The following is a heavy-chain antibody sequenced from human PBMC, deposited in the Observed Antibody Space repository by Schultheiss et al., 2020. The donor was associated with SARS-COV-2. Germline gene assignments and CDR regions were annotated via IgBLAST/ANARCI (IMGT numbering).Heavy chain of an antibody. Sequence: GGSLRLSCAASGFTFSGSAMHWVRQAPGKGLEWVAVISYDGGNKYYADSVKGRFTISRDNSKNTLYLQMNSLRAEDTAVYYCARVGSGDDYGDYVHYYYGMDVWGQGTTVTVSS. D-gene: IGHD4-17*01. J-gene: IGHJ6*02. CDR2: ISYDGGNK. CDR1: GFTFSGSA. V-gene: IGHV3-30*14. CDR3: ARVGSGDDYGDYVHYYYGMDV.